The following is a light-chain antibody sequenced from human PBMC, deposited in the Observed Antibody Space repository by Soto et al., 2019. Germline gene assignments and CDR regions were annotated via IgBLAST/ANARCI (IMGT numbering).Light chain of an antibody. CDR2: AAS. Sequence: DIQMTQSPSTLSASVGDRVTITCRASQSISSWLAWYQQKPGKAPESLIYAASNLQSGVSSRFSGSGSGTDFTLTISSLQPEDFATYYCQQYYTSPFTFGRGTKVDIK. J-gene: IGKJ3*01. V-gene: IGKV1-5*01. CDR3: QQYYTSPFT. CDR1: QSISSW.